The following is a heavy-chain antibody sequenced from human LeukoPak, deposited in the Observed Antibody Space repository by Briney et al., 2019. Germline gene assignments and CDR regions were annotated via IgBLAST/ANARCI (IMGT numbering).Heavy chain of an antibody. D-gene: IGHD1-26*01. CDR3: ARKIEGATGYFDY. CDR1: GFTFSSYA. V-gene: IGHV3-20*04. Sequence: GGSLRLSCAASGFTFSSYAMSWVRQAPGKGLEWVSGINWNGGSTGYADSVKGRFTISRDNAKNSLYLQMNSLRAEDTALYYCARKIEGATGYFDYWGQGTLVTVSS. CDR2: INWNGGST. J-gene: IGHJ4*02.